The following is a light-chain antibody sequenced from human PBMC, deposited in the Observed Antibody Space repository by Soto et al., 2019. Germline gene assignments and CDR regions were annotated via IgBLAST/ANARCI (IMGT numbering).Light chain of an antibody. V-gene: IGKV1-5*03. Sequence: DIQMTQSPSTLSASVGDIVTITCRASQSISSWLAWYPPKPGKAPNLMIYKASTLESGVPSRFSGSVPCTEFTITISSLQPDDFATYYCQQSFTFGPGTKVYIK. CDR2: KAS. CDR3: QQSFT. CDR1: QSISSW. J-gene: IGKJ3*01.